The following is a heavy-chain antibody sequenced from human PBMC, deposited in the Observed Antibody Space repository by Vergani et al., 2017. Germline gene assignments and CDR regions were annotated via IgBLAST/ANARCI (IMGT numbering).Heavy chain of an antibody. CDR2: IGYDGRIK. Sequence: QVQLVETGGGVVQPGGSLRLYCATSGFSFNTYGAHWVRQAPGKGLEWVAFIGYDGRIKYNVVSVKGRFTISRDTSKKTLSLQMRSLRADDTDVYYCAKDGRENSAYGDFDYWGQGTLVTVSS. D-gene: IGHD5-12*01. V-gene: IGHV3-30*02. J-gene: IGHJ4*02. CDR1: GFSFNTYG. CDR3: AKDGRENSAYGDFDY.